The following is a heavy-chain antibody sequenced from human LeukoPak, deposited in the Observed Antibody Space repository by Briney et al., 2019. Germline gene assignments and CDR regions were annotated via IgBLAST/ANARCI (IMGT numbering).Heavy chain of an antibody. CDR1: GGSISSYY. V-gene: IGHV4-59*08. CDR2: IYYSGST. Sequence: SETLSLTCTVSGGSISSYYWSWIRQPPGKGLEWIGYIYYSGSTNYNPSLKSRVTISVDTSKNQFSLKLSSVTAADTAVYYCAKGPSTSLEWLFPLYYYYYMDVWGKGTTVTVSS. CDR3: AKGPSTSLEWLFPLYYYYYMDV. J-gene: IGHJ6*03. D-gene: IGHD3-3*01.